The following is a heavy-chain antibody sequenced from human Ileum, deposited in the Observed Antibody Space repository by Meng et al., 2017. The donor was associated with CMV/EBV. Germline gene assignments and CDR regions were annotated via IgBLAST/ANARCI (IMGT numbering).Heavy chain of an antibody. CDR1: GGTFSSYA. D-gene: IGHD2-2*01. Sequence: SVKVSCKASGGTFSSYAISWVRQAPGQGLEWMGGIIPIFGTANYAQKFQGRVTITTDESTSTAYMELSSLRSEDTAVYYCARPRARNIVVVPADDAFDIWGQGTMVTVSS. V-gene: IGHV1-69*05. J-gene: IGHJ3*02. CDR3: ARPRARNIVVVPADDAFDI. CDR2: IIPIFGTA.